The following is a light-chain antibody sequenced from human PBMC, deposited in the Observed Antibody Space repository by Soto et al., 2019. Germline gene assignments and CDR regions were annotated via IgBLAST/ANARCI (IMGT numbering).Light chain of an antibody. V-gene: IGKV3-20*01. CDR2: GAS. Sequence: EIVLTQSPGTLSLSPGERATLSCRASQSVSSSYLAWYQQKPGQAPRLLIYGASSRATGIPDRFSGSGSGIDFTLTISRLEPEDFAVYYCQQYGSSPTWTFGQVTKVEIK. J-gene: IGKJ1*01. CDR3: QQYGSSPTWT. CDR1: QSVSSSY.